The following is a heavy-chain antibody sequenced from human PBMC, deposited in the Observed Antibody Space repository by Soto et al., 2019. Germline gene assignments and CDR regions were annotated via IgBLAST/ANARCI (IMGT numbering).Heavy chain of an antibody. Sequence: ESGGGVVQPGRSLRLSYAASGFTFSSYGMHWVRQAPGKGLEWVAVISYDGSNKYYADSVKGRFTISRDNSKNTLYLQMNSLRAEDTAVYYCAKERVVVTAIAYYYYYYGMDVWGQGTTVTVSS. CDR3: AKERVVVTAIAYYYYYYGMDV. CDR1: GFTFSSYG. J-gene: IGHJ6*02. D-gene: IGHD2-21*02. V-gene: IGHV3-30*18. CDR2: ISYDGSNK.